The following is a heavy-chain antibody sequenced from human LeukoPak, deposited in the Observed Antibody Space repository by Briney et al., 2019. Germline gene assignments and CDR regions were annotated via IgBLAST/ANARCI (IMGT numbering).Heavy chain of an antibody. CDR2: ISGSGGST. V-gene: IGHV3-23*01. J-gene: IGHJ4*02. D-gene: IGHD5-18*01. Sequence: GGSLRLSCAASGFTFSSYGTSWVRQAPGKGLEWVSAISGSGGSTYYADSVKGRFTISRDNSKNTMYLQMNSLRAEDTGVYYCAKDSGWIQFIDWGQGTLVTVSS. CDR3: AKDSGWIQFID. CDR1: GFTFSSYG.